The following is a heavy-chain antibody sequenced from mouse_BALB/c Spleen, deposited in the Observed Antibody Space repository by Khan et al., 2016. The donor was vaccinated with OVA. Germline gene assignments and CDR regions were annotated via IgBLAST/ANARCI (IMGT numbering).Heavy chain of an antibody. CDR1: GFTISTYG. CDR3: ARSGGNFHWYFDV. CDR2: ISSGSSTL. D-gene: IGHD2-1*01. Sequence: VELVESGGGLVQPGGSRKLSCAASGFTISTYGMHWVRQAPEKGLEWVAYISSGSSTLYYVDTVKGRFTISRDNPKSTLFLQMTSLGSEDTAMYYCARSGGNFHWYFDVWGAGTSVTVSS. J-gene: IGHJ1*01. V-gene: IGHV5-17*02.